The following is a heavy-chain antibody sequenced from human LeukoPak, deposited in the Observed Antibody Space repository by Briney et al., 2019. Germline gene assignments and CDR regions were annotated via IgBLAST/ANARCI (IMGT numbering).Heavy chain of an antibody. D-gene: IGHD2-21*02. V-gene: IGHV3-7*01. CDR2: INQDASEI. CDR1: GFTFSTYW. CDR3: ATDRDNSDWQKRFDS. Sequence: QPGGSLRLSCAASGFTFSTYWMNWYGQAPGKGLEWVGNINQDASEINYVDSVRGRFTISRDNAKDSLDLQMNSLRAEDTAVYYCATDRDNSDWQKRFDSWGQGTLVTVSS. J-gene: IGHJ4*02.